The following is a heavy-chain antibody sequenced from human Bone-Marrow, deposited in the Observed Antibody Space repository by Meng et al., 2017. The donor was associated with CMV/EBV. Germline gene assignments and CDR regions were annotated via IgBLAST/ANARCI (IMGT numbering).Heavy chain of an antibody. CDR3: AISELGGEGYCSGGSCYSARRGAFDI. CDR1: GGTFSSYA. CDR2: IIPILGIA. D-gene: IGHD2-15*01. J-gene: IGHJ3*02. V-gene: IGHV1-69*10. Sequence: SVKVSCKASGGTFSSYAISCVRQAPGQGLEWMGGIIPILGIANYAQKFQGRVTITADKSTSTAHMELFSLRSEDTAVFYCAISELGGEGYCSGGSCYSARRGAFDIWGQGTMVTVSS.